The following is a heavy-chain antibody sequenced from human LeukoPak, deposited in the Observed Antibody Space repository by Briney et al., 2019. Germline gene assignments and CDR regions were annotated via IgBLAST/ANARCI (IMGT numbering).Heavy chain of an antibody. J-gene: IGHJ4*02. CDR2: IGSSSSYI. CDR3: ARVAAAGTGFSDY. Sequence: GGSLRLSCAASGFTFSTYSMNWVRQAPGKGLEWVSSIGSSSSYIYYAGSLKGRFTISRDNAKSSLSLQMNSLRAEDTAIYYCARVAAAGTGFSDYWGQGTLVTVSS. CDR1: GFTFSTYS. V-gene: IGHV3-21*06. D-gene: IGHD6-19*01.